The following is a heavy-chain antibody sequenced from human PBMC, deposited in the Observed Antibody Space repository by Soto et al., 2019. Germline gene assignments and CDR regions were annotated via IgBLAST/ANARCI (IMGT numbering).Heavy chain of an antibody. CDR2: INPNSRGT. Sequence: QVQLVQSGAEVKKPGASVKVSCKASGYTFTDYFIHWVRQAPGQGFEWMGWINPNSRGTNYAPKFQGRVTMTRDTSNSTAYIELRGLRSDDTAVYYCARVTLKAGNWFDPWGQGTLVTVSS. CDR3: ARVTLKAGNWFDP. J-gene: IGHJ5*02. V-gene: IGHV1-2*02. CDR1: GYTFTDYF.